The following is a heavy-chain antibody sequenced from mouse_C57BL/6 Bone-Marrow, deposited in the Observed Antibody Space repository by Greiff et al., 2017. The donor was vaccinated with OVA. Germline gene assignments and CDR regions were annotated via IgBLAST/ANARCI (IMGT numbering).Heavy chain of an antibody. Sequence: VHLVESGAELARPGASVKLSCKASGYTFTSYGISWVKQRTGQGLEWIGEIYPRSGNTYYNEKFKGKATLTADKSSSTAYMELRSLTSEDSAVYFCARNYGPYYYAMDYWGQGTSVTVSS. J-gene: IGHJ4*01. V-gene: IGHV1-81*01. CDR2: IYPRSGNT. D-gene: IGHD1-1*01. CDR1: GYTFTSYG. CDR3: ARNYGPYYYAMDY.